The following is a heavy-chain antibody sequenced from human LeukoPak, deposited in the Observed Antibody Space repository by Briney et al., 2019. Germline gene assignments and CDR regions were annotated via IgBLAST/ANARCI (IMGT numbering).Heavy chain of an antibody. CDR2: ISWNSGSI. J-gene: IGHJ3*02. Sequence: GGSLRLSCAASGFTFDDYAMHWVRQAPGKGLEWVSGISWNSGSIGYADSVKGRFTISRDNAKNSLYLQMNSLRAEDTALYYCAKGFPIYYDTFETAFDIWGQGTMVTVSS. CDR1: GFTFDDYA. CDR3: AKGFPIYYDTFETAFDI. V-gene: IGHV3-9*01. D-gene: IGHD3-22*01.